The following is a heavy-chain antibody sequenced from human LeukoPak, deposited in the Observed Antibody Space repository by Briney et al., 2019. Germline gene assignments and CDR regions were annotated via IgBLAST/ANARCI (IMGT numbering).Heavy chain of an antibody. D-gene: IGHD5-24*01. J-gene: IGHJ4*02. CDR3: ARRAHGYNVNYYFDS. CDR2: INHSGST. Sequence: SETLSLTCAVYGGSFSGYYWSWIRQPPGKGLEWIGEINHSGSTNYNPSLKSRVTISVDTSKNQFSLKLSSVTAADTAVYYCARRAHGYNVNYYFDSWGQGTLVTVSS. V-gene: IGHV4-34*01. CDR1: GGSFSGYY.